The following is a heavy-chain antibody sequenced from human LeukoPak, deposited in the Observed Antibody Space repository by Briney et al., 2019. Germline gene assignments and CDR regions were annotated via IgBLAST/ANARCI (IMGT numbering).Heavy chain of an antibody. CDR3: ARGKPPCGGDCYPEYFRH. J-gene: IGHJ1*01. Sequence: PSETLSLTCAVYGGSFSGYYWSWIRQPPGKGLEWIGEINHSGSTNYNPSLKSRVTISVDTSKNQFSLKLSSVTAADTAVYYCARGKPPCGGDCYPEYFRHWGQGTLVTVSS. D-gene: IGHD2-21*02. CDR2: INHSGST. CDR1: GGSFSGYY. V-gene: IGHV4-34*01.